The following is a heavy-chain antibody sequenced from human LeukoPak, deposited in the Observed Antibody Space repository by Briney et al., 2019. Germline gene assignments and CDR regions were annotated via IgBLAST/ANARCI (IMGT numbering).Heavy chain of an antibody. Sequence: PGGSLRLSCAASGFTFSSYAMSWVRQAPGKGLEWVSAISGSGGSTYYADSVKGRFTISRDNSKNTLYLQMNSLRAEDTAVYYCARESKYYDILTGYYQPRPFDYWGQGTLVTVSS. CDR2: ISGSGGST. CDR3: ARESKYYDILTGYYQPRPFDY. J-gene: IGHJ4*02. D-gene: IGHD3-9*01. V-gene: IGHV3-23*01. CDR1: GFTFSSYA.